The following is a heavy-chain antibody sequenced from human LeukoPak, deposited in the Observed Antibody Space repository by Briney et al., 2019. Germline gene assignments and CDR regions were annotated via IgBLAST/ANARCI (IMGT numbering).Heavy chain of an antibody. CDR2: ISGSGGST. CDR3: ATQTFVGFFDY. CDR1: GFTFRSYA. J-gene: IGHJ4*02. V-gene: IGHV3-23*01. Sequence: GGSLRLSCAVSGFTFRSYAMSWVRQAPGKGLEWVSAISGSGGSTYYADSVKGRFTISRDNSKNTLYLQMNSLRAEHTAVYYCATQTFVGFFDYWGQGTLVTVSS. D-gene: IGHD1-26*01.